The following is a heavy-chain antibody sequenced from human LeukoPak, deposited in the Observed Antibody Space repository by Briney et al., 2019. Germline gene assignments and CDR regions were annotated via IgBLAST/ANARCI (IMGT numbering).Heavy chain of an antibody. D-gene: IGHD2-8*02. Sequence: GGSLRLSCAASGFTFSDYAMKWVRQAPGKGLEWVSAISRTSAYIYYSDSVRGRFTISRDNAKNSVYLQMDSLRAEDTAVYYCARVERRYCPDSSCYPGDYWGQGTLVTVSS. CDR3: ARVERRYCPDSSCYPGDY. V-gene: IGHV3-21*01. CDR2: ISRTSAYI. CDR1: GFTFSDYA. J-gene: IGHJ4*02.